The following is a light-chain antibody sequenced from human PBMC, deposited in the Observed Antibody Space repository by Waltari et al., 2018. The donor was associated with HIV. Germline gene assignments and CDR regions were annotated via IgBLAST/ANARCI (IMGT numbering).Light chain of an antibody. Sequence: QSALTQPPSASGSPGQSVTISCAGTSSDIGPYNFVPWYQHHPGKAPKLMISEVSRRPSGVPDRFSGSKSGNTASLTVSGLQAEDEAAYYCFSYAGNNYLLFGGGTKLTVL. V-gene: IGLV2-8*01. J-gene: IGLJ2*01. CDR1: SSDIGPYNF. CDR2: EVS. CDR3: FSYAGNNYLL.